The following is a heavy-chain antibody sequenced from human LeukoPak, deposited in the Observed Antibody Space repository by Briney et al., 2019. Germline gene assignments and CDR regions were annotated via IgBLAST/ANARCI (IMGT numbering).Heavy chain of an antibody. Sequence: SETLSLTCPVSGGSISSYYWSWIRQPPGKGLEWIGYIYYSGSTNYNPSLKSRVTISGDTSKNQFSLKLSSVTAADTAVYYCARAGIAVAGIHYYYYGMDVWGQGTTVTVSS. CDR2: IYYSGST. D-gene: IGHD6-19*01. CDR3: ARAGIAVAGIHYYYYGMDV. J-gene: IGHJ6*02. V-gene: IGHV4-59*01. CDR1: GGSISSYY.